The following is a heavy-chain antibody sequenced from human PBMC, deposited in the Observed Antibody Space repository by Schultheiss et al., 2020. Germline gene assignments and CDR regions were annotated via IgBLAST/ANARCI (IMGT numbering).Heavy chain of an antibody. CDR1: GFTFSNAW. J-gene: IGHJ4*02. Sequence: GESLKISCAASGFTFSNAWMSWVRQAPGKGLEWVSAISGSGGSTYYADSVKGRFTISRDNSKNTLYLQMNSLRAEDTAVYYCTTDSTIFGVVINYFDYWGQGTLVTVSS. D-gene: IGHD3-3*01. CDR3: TTDSTIFGVVINYFDY. CDR2: ISGSGGST. V-gene: IGHV3-23*01.